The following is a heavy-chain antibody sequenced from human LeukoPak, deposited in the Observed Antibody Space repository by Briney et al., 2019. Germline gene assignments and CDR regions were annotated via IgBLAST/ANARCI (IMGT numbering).Heavy chain of an antibody. CDR2: INPNSGGT. CDR1: GYSFTSYW. Sequence: GESLKISCKGSGYSFTSYWIGWVRQMPGKGLEWMGWINPNSGGTNYAQKFQGRVTMTRDTSTSTAYMELSSLRSDDTAVYFCVRDLSYSGSFDFDYWGQGIMVTVSS. J-gene: IGHJ4*02. D-gene: IGHD1-26*01. V-gene: IGHV1-2*02. CDR3: VRDLSYSGSFDFDY.